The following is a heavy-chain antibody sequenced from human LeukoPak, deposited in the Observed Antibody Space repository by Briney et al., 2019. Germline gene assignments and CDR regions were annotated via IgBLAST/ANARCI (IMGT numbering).Heavy chain of an antibody. CDR2: IYHSGST. CDR3: AAGRGSSWPDFDY. D-gene: IGHD6-13*01. CDR1: GGSLSSGGYS. Sequence: PSETLSLTCTVSGGSLSSGGYSWSWIRQPPGKGLTWIGYIYHSGSTYYNPSLKSRVTISVDTSKNQFSLKLSSVTAADTAVYYCAAGRGSSWPDFDYWGQGTLVTVSS. J-gene: IGHJ4*02. V-gene: IGHV4-30-2*05.